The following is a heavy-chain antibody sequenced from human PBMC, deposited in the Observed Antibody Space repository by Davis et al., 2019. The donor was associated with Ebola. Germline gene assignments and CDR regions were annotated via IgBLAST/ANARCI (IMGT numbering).Heavy chain of an antibody. CDR2: ISYDGSNK. Sequence: LKISCAASGFTFSSYAMHWVRQAPGKGLEWVAVISYDGSNKYYADSVKGRFTIARGNSKNTLYLQMNSLRSEDTAVYYCARVNGVTIFGVAPLDYWGQGTLVTVSS. CDR3: ARVNGVTIFGVAPLDY. D-gene: IGHD3-3*01. CDR1: GFTFSSYA. V-gene: IGHV3-30-3*01. J-gene: IGHJ4*02.